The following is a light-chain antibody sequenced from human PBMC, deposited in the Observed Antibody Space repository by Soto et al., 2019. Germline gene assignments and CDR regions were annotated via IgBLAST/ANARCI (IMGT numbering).Light chain of an antibody. V-gene: IGLV2-11*01. CDR1: SSDVGGYNY. Sequence: QCVLTQPRSVSGSPGESVTISCTGTSSDVGGYNYVSWYQQHPGKAPKLMIYDVSKRPSGVPDRFSGSKSGNTASLTISGLQAEDEADYYCCSYAGSYTFLFGTGTKVTVL. CDR2: DVS. J-gene: IGLJ1*01. CDR3: CSYAGSYTFL.